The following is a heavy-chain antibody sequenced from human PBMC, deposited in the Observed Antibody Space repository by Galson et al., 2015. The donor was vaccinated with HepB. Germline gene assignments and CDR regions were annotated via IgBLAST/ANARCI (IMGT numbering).Heavy chain of an antibody. V-gene: IGHV3-21*01. CDR2: IATGNTHM. CDR3: ARDLSTSRRAYDI. Sequence: SLRLSCAASGFTLSTYNMNWVRQAPGKGLEWVSFIATGNTHMKYAESVKGRFTISRDDAKNSPYLQMSSLRAEDTAIYYCARDLSTSRRAYDIWGQGTLVTVSS. J-gene: IGHJ3*02. D-gene: IGHD2-2*01. CDR1: GFTLSTYN.